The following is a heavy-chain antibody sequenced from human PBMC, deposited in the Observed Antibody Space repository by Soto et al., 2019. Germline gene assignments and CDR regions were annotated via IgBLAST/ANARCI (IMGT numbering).Heavy chain of an antibody. J-gene: IGHJ6*02. D-gene: IGHD3-3*01. CDR1: GFTFSSYS. Sequence: GGSLRLSCAASGFTFSSYSMNWVRQAPGKGLEWVSYINHNSASAYYADSVKGRFTISRDNAKNTLFLQMNSLRAEDTAVYYCTKDQSRNVNHGDYYYYGMDLLGQGTTVTVSS. CDR2: INHNSASA. V-gene: IGHV3-48*01. CDR3: TKDQSRNVNHGDYYYYGMDL.